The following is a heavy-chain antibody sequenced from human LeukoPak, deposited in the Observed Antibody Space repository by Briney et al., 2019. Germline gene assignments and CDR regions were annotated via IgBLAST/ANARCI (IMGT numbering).Heavy chain of an antibody. Sequence: PGGSLRLSCAASGFTFSSYAMSWVRQAPGKGLEWVSAISGSGGSTYYADSVKGRFTISRDNSKNTLYLQMNSLRAEDTAVYYCAKDLVRGALGPSPGSYYTNYFDYWGQGTPVTVSS. CDR1: GFTFSSYA. CDR3: AKDLVRGALGPSPGSYYTNYFDY. J-gene: IGHJ4*02. CDR2: ISGSGGST. V-gene: IGHV3-23*01. D-gene: IGHD3-10*01.